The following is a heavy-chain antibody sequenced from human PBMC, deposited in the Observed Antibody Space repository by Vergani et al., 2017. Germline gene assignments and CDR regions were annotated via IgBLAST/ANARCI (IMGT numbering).Heavy chain of an antibody. V-gene: IGHV3-30*04. CDR1: GFTFSTST. CDR3: AKAGSVSSGELSYYYYTDV. CDR2: ISNDGTKK. J-gene: IGHJ6*03. Sequence: QVQLVESGGGVVQPGRSLRLSCVVSGFTFSTSTMHWVRQPPGKGLEWVAVISNDGTKKFYVDSVKGRFTISRDNSKNTLYLEMNSLKAEDTATYCCAKAGSVSSGELSYYYYTDVWGKGTTVTVTS. D-gene: IGHD3-10*01.